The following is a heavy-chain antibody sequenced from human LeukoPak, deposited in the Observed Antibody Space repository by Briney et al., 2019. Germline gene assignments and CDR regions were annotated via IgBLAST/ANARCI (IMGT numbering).Heavy chain of an antibody. V-gene: IGHV3-48*03. CDR1: GFTFSSYE. D-gene: IGHD4-17*01. J-gene: IGHJ3*02. CDR2: ISSSGSTI. CDR3: ARGGGDYEDPFDI. Sequence: GGSLRLSCAASGFTFSSYEMNWVRQAPGKGLEWVSYISSSGSTIYYADSVKGRFAISRDNAKNSLYLQMNSLRAEDTAVYYCARGGGDYEDPFDIWGQGTMVTVSS.